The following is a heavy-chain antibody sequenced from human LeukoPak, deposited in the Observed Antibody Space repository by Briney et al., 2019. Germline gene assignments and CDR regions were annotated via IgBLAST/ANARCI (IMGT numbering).Heavy chain of an antibody. D-gene: IGHD2-15*01. CDR1: GGSMKDYY. Sequence: PSETLSLTCSVSGGSMKDYYWSWIRQPPGKGLEWIAYINDNGHSGYNPALESRVTISVDTSKNQFSLKLSSVTAADTAVYYCARGYCSGGSCHQVFDWGQGTLVTVSS. J-gene: IGHJ4*02. V-gene: IGHV4-59*12. CDR2: INDNGHS. CDR3: ARGYCSGGSCHQVFD.